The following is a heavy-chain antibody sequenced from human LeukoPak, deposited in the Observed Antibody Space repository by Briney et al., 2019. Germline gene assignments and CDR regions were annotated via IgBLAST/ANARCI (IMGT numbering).Heavy chain of an antibody. J-gene: IGHJ3*02. CDR1: GGSISSYY. CDR3: AKSNGYGLIDI. Sequence: SETLSLTCTVSGGSISSYYWSWIRQPPGKGLEWIGCIYYSGYTNYKSSLKSRVTISVDTSRNQFSLKLNSVTAADTAVYYCAKSNGYGLIDIWGQGTMVTVSS. CDR2: IYYSGYT. V-gene: IGHV4-59*12. D-gene: IGHD3-22*01.